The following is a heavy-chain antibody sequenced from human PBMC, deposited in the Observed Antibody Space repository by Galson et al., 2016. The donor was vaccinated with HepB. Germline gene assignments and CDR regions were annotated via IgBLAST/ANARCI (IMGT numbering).Heavy chain of an antibody. V-gene: IGHV3-23*01. CDR3: AKGLDYSDSSGYSYLQC. CDR1: GFTFDRCG. Sequence: SLRLSCAASGFTFDRCGMTWFRQAPGKGLEWVSTICGRCGDVDYADSVKGRFTISRDDSKSTLYLHMNSLRVEDTAVYYCAKGLDYSDSSGYSYLQCWGQGTQVTVSS. D-gene: IGHD3-22*01. J-gene: IGHJ4*02. CDR2: ICGRCGDV.